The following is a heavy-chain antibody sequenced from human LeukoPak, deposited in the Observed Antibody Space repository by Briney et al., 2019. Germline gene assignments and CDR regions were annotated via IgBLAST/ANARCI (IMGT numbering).Heavy chain of an antibody. J-gene: IGHJ4*02. CDR1: GYTFTSYY. V-gene: IGHV1-46*01. CDR2: INPSGGST. Sequence: ASVKVSCKASGYTFTSYYMHWVRQAPGQGLEWMGIINPSGGSTSYAQKFQGRVTMTRDTSTSTVYMELSSLRSEDTAVYYCARDRYCSGGSCYQGGRALPDYWGREPWSPSPQ. D-gene: IGHD2-15*01. CDR3: ARDRYCSGGSCYQGGRALPDY.